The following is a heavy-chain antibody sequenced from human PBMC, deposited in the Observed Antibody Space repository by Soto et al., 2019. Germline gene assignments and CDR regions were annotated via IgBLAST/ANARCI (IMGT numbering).Heavy chain of an antibody. V-gene: IGHV4-39*01. J-gene: IGHJ4*02. CDR1: GGSISSSSYY. CDR2: IYYSGST. CDR3: ARRGGGYYDSSGYTFDY. D-gene: IGHD3-22*01. Sequence: QLQLQESGPGLVKPSETLSLTCTVSGGSISSSSYYWGWIRQPPGKGLEWIGSIYYSGSTYDNPSLKSRVTISVDTTKNQFSLKLSSVTAADTAVYYCARRGGGYYDSSGYTFDYWGQGTLVTVSS.